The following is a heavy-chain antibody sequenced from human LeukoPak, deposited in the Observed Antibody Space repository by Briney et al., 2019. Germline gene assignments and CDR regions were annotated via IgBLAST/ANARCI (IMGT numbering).Heavy chain of an antibody. CDR2: IYYSGST. CDR3: ARALDYGDKLDY. CDR1: GGSISSHY. D-gene: IGHD4-17*01. Sequence: SETLSLTCAVSGGSISSHYWSWIRQPPGKGLEWIGYIYYSGSTNYNPSLKSRVTISVDTSKNQFSLKLSSVTAADTAVYYCARALDYGDKLDYWGQGTLVTVSS. J-gene: IGHJ4*02. V-gene: IGHV4-59*11.